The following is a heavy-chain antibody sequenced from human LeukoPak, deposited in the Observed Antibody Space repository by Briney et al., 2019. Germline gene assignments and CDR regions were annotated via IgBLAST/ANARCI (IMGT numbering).Heavy chain of an antibody. V-gene: IGHV3-30*02. D-gene: IGHD3-22*01. J-gene: IGHJ4*02. CDR3: AKEEVISGNHGVYFDY. CDR1: GFTFRSYG. CDR2: IRYDGNSN. Sequence: GGSLRLSCAASGFTFRSYGMHWVRQAPGKGLEWVAFIRYDGNSNYYADSVKGRFTISRDNSRSTLYLQMNSLRAEDTAVYYCAKEEVISGNHGVYFDYWGQGALVTVSS.